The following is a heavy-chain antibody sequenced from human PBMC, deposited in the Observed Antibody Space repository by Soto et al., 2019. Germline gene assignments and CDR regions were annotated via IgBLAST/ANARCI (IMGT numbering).Heavy chain of an antibody. CDR1: GFSFSNGW. J-gene: IGHJ4*02. Sequence: EVQLVESGGGLVKPGGSLRLSCAASGFSFSNGWMSWVRQAPGKGLEWVGRIKSKIHGGTTDYAAHVKGRFTISRDASKTTLYLQMHSLQTEDTAVSYCSPDEWEWGQGTLVTVSS. CDR2: IKSKIHGGTT. CDR3: SPDEWE. V-gene: IGHV3-15*05. D-gene: IGHD1-26*01.